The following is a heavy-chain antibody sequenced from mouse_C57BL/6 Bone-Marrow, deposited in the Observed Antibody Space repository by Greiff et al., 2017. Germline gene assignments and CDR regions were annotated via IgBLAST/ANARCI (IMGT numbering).Heavy chain of an antibody. D-gene: IGHD2-4*01. J-gene: IGHJ3*01. CDR1: GFTFRSYA. CDR3: AREDYEGRGFAY. V-gene: IGHV5-4*01. CDR2: INDGGGYT. Sequence: EVQLLESGGDLVKPGASVKLSCAASGFTFRSYAMSWVRQTPEQGLEWVATINDGGGYTYYPDNVKGRFTISRDKASNTLYLHMSQLTSEDTAVYYCAREDYEGRGFAYWGQGTLVTVSA.